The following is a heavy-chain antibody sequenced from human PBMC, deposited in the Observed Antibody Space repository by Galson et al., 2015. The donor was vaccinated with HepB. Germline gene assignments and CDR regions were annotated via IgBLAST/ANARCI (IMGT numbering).Heavy chain of an antibody. V-gene: IGHV3-23*01. CDR2: LSGSDLSP. J-gene: IGHJ4*02. Sequence: SLRLSCAASGFTFGSNAMSWVRQAPGKGLEWVSTLSGSDLSPYYADSVKGRFTISRDNGKNTLYLQVNSLRAEDTAVYYCVRAIGLDFDYWGQGTLVTVSS. CDR3: VRAIGLDFDY. D-gene: IGHD2/OR15-2a*01. CDR1: GFTFGSNA.